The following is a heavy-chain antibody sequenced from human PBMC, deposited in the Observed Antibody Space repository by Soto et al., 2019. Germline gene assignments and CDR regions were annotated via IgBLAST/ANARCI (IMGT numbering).Heavy chain of an antibody. Sequence: LSLTCDVSGDSISNNYWWTWVRQFPGEGLQWIGEIFHSGSTNYNPPLKNRVNISVDKSNNRLSLMLRSVTAADTAVYYCTRGDFWSGSDYWGQGIQVTVSS. CDR2: IFHSGST. D-gene: IGHD3-3*01. V-gene: IGHV4-4*02. J-gene: IGHJ4*02. CDR3: TRGDFWSGSDY. CDR1: GDSISNNYW.